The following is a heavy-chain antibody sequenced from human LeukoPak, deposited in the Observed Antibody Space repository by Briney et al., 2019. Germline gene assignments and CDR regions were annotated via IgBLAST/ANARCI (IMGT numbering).Heavy chain of an antibody. V-gene: IGHV4-59*12. CDR3: ARELRSTGDATGDY. CDR1: GFTFSRYT. D-gene: IGHD1-1*01. CDR2: IYYSGST. Sequence: GSLRLSCATSGFTFSRYTMNWVRQAPGKGLEWIGSIYYSGSTDHNPSLKSRVTISVDTSKNEFSLRLRSVTAADTAVYYCARELRSTGDATGDYWGQGTLVTVSS. J-gene: IGHJ4*02.